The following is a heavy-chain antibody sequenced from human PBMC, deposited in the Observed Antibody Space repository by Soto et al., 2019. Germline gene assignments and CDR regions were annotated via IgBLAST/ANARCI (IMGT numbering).Heavy chain of an antibody. Sequence: GGSLRLSCAASGFTVSSNYMSWVRQAPGKGLEWVSVIYSGGNTHYADSVKDRFIISRDHSKNTVYLQMNSLRAEDTAVYYCAREFRANNWFDPWGQGTLVTVSS. J-gene: IGHJ5*02. CDR1: GFTVSSNY. V-gene: IGHV3-66*01. CDR3: AREFRANNWFDP. CDR2: IYSGGNT.